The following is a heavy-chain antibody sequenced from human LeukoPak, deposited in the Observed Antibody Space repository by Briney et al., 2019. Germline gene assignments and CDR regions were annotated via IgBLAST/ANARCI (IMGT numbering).Heavy chain of an antibody. CDR1: GFXFDNYA. D-gene: IGHD7-27*01. Sequence: GGSLRLSCTASGFXFDNYAISWFRQAPGKGLEWISFIRSKGYGGTTEYAASVKGRFTMSRDDSKGIAYLQMDSLKTEDTAVYYCARNWGSGSFDYWGQGTLVTVSS. CDR3: ARNWGSGSFDY. V-gene: IGHV3-49*03. J-gene: IGHJ4*02. CDR2: IRSKGYGGTT.